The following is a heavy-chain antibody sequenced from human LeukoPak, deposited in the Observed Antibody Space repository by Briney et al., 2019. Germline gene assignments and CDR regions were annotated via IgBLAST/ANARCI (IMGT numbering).Heavy chain of an antibody. Sequence: GRSLRLSCAASGFTFSSYAMHWVRQAPGKGLEWVALISYDGSNKYFADSVKGRFTISRDNSKNTLYLQMNSLRAEDTAVYYCAKPASVAVAYIPFDYWGQGTLVTVSS. CDR2: ISYDGSNK. J-gene: IGHJ4*02. D-gene: IGHD6-19*01. CDR1: GFTFSSYA. V-gene: IGHV3-30*04. CDR3: AKPASVAVAYIPFDY.